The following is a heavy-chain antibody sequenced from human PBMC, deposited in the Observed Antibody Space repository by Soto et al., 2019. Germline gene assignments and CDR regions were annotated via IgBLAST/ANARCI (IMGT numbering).Heavy chain of an antibody. V-gene: IGHV3-43*01. J-gene: IGHJ4*02. CDR2: ISWDGGST. CDR3: AKDIGAFGHYSDNTGYYLASYDY. D-gene: IGHD3-22*01. Sequence: VEFRRLACAACGFTFDDYTMHWVRQAPGKCVEGVSLISWDGGSTYYAESGKRRFTISRDNSKNYLYLQMNRLRPEDTALYYCAKDIGAFGHYSDNTGYYLASYDYWGQSTVV. CDR1: GFTFDDYT.